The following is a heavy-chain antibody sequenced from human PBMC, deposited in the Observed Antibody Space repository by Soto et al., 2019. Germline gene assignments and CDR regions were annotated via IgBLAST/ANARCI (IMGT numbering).Heavy chain of an antibody. J-gene: IGHJ4*02. CDR2: VHQSGGT. CDR3: AGGVDH. V-gene: IGHV4-4*02. CDR1: GGSIDSSDW. Sequence: QVQLQESGPGLVKSSETLSLTCAISGGSIDSSDWRTWVRQPPGKGLEWIGEVHQSGGTNYNPSLKSRVSVELDKSKNQFSLKLRSVTAADTGVYYCAGGVDHWGQGILVTVSS.